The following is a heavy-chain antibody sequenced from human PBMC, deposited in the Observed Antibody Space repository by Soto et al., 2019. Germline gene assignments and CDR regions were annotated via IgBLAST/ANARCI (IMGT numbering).Heavy chain of an antibody. CDR2: IYYSGST. CDR3: ARHARDSSVYYPH. V-gene: IGHV4-31*03. CDR1: GGSISRGGYS. D-gene: IGHD3-22*01. J-gene: IGHJ4*02. Sequence: SETLSLTCTLSGGSISRGGYSWSWIRQHPGKGLEWIGYIYYSGSTYYNPSLKNRVTISVDTSQNQLPLKLSSVTAGDTAVYYCARHARDSSVYYPHWGQGTLVTVSS.